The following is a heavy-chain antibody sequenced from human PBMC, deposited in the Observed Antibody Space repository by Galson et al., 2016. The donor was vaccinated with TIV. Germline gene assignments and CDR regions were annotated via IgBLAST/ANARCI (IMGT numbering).Heavy chain of an antibody. CDR1: GFMFSNDN. D-gene: IGHD4-17*01. CDR2: ISGRGCYI. J-gene: IGHJ3*02. Sequence: SLRLSCAASGFMFSNDNMHWVRQAPGKGLEWVACISGRGCYISYADSVKGRFTISRDNARNSLYLHMDSLGAEDTAIYYCTREDGNYVPVYDGFDIWGPGTMVTVSS. CDR3: TREDGNYVPVYDGFDI. V-gene: IGHV3-21*04.